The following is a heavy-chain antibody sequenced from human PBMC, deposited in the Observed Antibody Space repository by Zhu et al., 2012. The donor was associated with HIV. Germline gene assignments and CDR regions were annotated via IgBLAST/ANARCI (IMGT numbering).Heavy chain of an antibody. CDR1: GYSISSGYY. CDR2: IYHGGDT. CDR3: ARGMAAVGTSLDY. D-gene: IGHD6-13*01. Sequence: QVQLQESGPGLVKPSETLSLTCAVSGYSISSGYYWGWIRQPPGRGLEWIGNIYHGGDTNYNPSLKSRVTISIDTSKNQFSLNLNSVTAADTAVYYCARGMAAVGTSLDYVGPGNTGHRLL. J-gene: IGHJ4*02. V-gene: IGHV4-38-2*01.